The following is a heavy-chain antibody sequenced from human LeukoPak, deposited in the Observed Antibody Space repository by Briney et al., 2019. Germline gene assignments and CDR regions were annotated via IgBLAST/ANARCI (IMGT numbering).Heavy chain of an antibody. Sequence: SETLSLTCTVSSGSISSTTYYWAWIRQPPGKGLEWIGSIYYNGDTYYNPSLKSRVIISADTSKNQFSLKLTSVAAADTAAYYCARGPNTAGNYRAFDLWGQGTKVTVSS. CDR3: ARGPNTAGNYRAFDL. V-gene: IGHV4-39*07. CDR2: IYYNGDT. D-gene: IGHD4-11*01. CDR1: SGSISSTTYY. J-gene: IGHJ3*01.